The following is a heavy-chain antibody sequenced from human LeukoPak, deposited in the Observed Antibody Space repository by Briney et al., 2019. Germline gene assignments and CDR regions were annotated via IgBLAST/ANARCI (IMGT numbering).Heavy chain of an antibody. CDR1: GFTFSSYA. Sequence: GGSLRLSCAASGFTFSSYAMSWVRQAPGKGLEWVSAISGSGGSTYYADSVKGRFTISRDNSKNTLYLQMNSLRAEDTAVYYCAKDYARSGSYYGGDYWGQGALVTVSS. CDR2: ISGSGGST. J-gene: IGHJ4*02. V-gene: IGHV3-23*01. D-gene: IGHD1-26*01. CDR3: AKDYARSGSYYGGDY.